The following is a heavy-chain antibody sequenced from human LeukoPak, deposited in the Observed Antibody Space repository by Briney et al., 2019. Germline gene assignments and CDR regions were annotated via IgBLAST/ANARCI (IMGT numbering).Heavy chain of an antibody. CDR1: GFTFSSYA. D-gene: IGHD5-12*01. CDR2: VSGCGGST. Sequence: PGGSLRLSCGTYGFTFSSYAMGWVPQAPGKDLEWVSAVSGCGGSTYYADSVKGRFTISRDNSKNTLYPQMNSLRAADTAVYYCAKDLEKWLPPMYYFDYWGQGTLVTVSS. J-gene: IGHJ4*02. V-gene: IGHV3-23*01. CDR3: AKDLEKWLPPMYYFDY.